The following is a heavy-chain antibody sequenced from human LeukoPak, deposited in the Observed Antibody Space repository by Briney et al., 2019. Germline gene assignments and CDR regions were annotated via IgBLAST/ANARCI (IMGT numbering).Heavy chain of an antibody. J-gene: IGHJ4*02. CDR3: AKDYLGGSYSFDS. CDR1: GFTFSNYA. Sequence: PGGSLRLSCAASGFTFSNYAMSWVRQAPGKGLEWVSAISGSGGNTYYADSVKGRFTISRDNSKNTLYVQMNSLRAEDTAVYYCAKDYLGGSYSFDSWGQGTLVTVSS. CDR2: ISGSGGNT. V-gene: IGHV3-23*01. D-gene: IGHD1-26*01.